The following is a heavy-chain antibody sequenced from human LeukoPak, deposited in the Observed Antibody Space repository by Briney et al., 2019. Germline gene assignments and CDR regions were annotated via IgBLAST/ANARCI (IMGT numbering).Heavy chain of an antibody. Sequence: SETLSLTCTVSGGSISSYYWSWIRQPPGKGLEWIGYIYYSGSTNYNPSLKSRVTISVDTSKNQSSLKLSSVTAADTAVYYCARITYSSSWSKPFGSYYYYMDVWGKGTTVTVSS. CDR2: IYYSGST. CDR3: ARITYSSSWSKPFGSYYYYMDV. D-gene: IGHD6-13*01. V-gene: IGHV4-59*01. J-gene: IGHJ6*03. CDR1: GGSISSYY.